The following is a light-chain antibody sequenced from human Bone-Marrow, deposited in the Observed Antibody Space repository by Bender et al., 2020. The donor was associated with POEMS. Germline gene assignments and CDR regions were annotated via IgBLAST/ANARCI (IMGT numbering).Light chain of an antibody. CDR2: KDT. CDR3: QSADSSGTVVV. CDR1: AMSKEY. J-gene: IGLJ2*01. V-gene: IGLV3-25*03. Sequence: SFELTQPPSVSVSPGQTARITCSGEAMSKEYAYWYQQTPGRAPVLVISKDTERPSGIPERFSGSTSGTTVTLTISAVQAEDEADYYCQSADSSGTVVVFGGGTKLTVL.